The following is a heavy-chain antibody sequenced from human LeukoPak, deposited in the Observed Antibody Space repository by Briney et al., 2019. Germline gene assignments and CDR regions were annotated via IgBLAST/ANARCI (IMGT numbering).Heavy chain of an antibody. J-gene: IGHJ6*02. Sequence: GGSLRLSCAASGFTFSSYRMHWVRQAPGKGLEWVVVIWYDGSNKYYADSVKGRFTISRDKSKNTLYMQMNSLRAEDTAVYYCAKDYGYYSSYYYGMDVWGQGTTVTVSS. D-gene: IGHD4-11*01. CDR2: IWYDGSNK. CDR3: AKDYGYYSSYYYGMDV. CDR1: GFTFSSYR. V-gene: IGHV3-30*02.